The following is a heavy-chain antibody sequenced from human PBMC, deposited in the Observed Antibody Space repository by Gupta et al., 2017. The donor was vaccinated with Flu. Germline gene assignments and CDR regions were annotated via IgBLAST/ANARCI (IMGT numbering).Heavy chain of an antibody. D-gene: IGHD2-15*01. V-gene: IGHV3-9*01. J-gene: IGHJ4*02. CDR2: ISWNSGSI. CDR3: AKDSCSGGSCYYFDY. CDR1: GFTFADYA. Sequence: EVQLAQSGGGLVQSGRSLRLSCTHSGFTFADYAMHWVRQAPGKGLEWVSGISWNSGSIGYADAEKGRFTISRDNAKNSLYLQMNSLRAEDTALYYCAKDSCSGGSCYYFDYWGQGTLVTVSS.